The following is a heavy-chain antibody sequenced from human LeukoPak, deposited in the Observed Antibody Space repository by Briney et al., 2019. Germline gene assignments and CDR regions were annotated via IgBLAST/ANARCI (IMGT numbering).Heavy chain of an antibody. J-gene: IGHJ6*03. CDR1: GGSISSYY. D-gene: IGHD6-6*01. CDR3: ARDGVAARPGYYYYYMDV. Sequence: PSETLSLTCTVSGGSISSYYWSWLRQPAGKGLEWIGRIYTSGSTNYNPSLKSRVTISVDKSKNQFSLKLSSVTAADTAVYYCARDGVAARPGYYYYYMDVWGKGTTVTVSS. CDR2: IYTSGST. V-gene: IGHV4-4*07.